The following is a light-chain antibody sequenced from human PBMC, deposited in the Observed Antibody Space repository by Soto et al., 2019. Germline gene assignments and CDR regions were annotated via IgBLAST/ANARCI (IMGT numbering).Light chain of an antibody. CDR1: RSNIGDHF. Sequence: QSVLTQPPSVSAAPGQKVTISCSGSRSNIGDHFVSWYQQLPGTAPRLLVYDSDKRPSEIPDRFSGSKSDTSATLAITGLQTGDEADYDCGTWDSRLRANVFGGGTKLTVL. V-gene: IGLV1-51*01. CDR3: GTWDSRLRANV. J-gene: IGLJ3*02. CDR2: DSD.